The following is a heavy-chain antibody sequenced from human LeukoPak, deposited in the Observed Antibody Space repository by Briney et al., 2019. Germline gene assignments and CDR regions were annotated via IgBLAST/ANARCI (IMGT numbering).Heavy chain of an antibody. J-gene: IGHJ4*02. V-gene: IGHV3-7*01. CDR3: ARDGIVATIKGDY. Sequence: PGGSLRLSCAASGFTFSSYWMSWVRQAPGKGVEWVANIKQDGSEKYYVDSVKGRFTISRDNAKNSLYLQMNSLRAGDTAVYYCARDGIVATIKGDYWGQGTLVTVSS. D-gene: IGHD5-12*01. CDR1: GFTFSSYW. CDR2: IKQDGSEK.